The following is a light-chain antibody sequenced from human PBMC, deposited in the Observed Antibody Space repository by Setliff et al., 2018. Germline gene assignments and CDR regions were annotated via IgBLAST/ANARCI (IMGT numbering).Light chain of an antibody. Sequence: QSVLTQPPSVSGAPGQRVTISCAGTSSNIGADYDVFWYQHLPGTGPKLLIYGNSRRPSGVPDRFSGSKSGTSASLAITGLQAEDEAGYHCQSFDRSLNHVVFGGGTKVTVL. CDR2: GNS. CDR1: SSNIGADYD. V-gene: IGLV1-40*01. CDR3: QSFDRSLNHVV. J-gene: IGLJ3*02.